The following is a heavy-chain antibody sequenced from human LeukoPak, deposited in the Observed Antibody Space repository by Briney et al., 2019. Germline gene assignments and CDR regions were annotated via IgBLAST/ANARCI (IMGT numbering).Heavy chain of an antibody. CDR3: ARDPNYDILTGYSYGMDV. J-gene: IGHJ6*02. V-gene: IGHV4-59*01. D-gene: IGHD3-9*01. CDR1: GGSISSYY. CDR2: IYYSGST. Sequence: SETLSLTCTVSGGSISSYYWSWNRQPPGKGLEWIGYIYYSGSTNYNPSLKSRVTISVDTSKNQFSLKLSSVTAADTAVYYCARDPNYDILTGYSYGMDVWGQGTTVTVSS.